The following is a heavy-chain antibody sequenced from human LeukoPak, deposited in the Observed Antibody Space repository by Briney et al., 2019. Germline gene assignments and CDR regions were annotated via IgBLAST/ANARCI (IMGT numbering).Heavy chain of an antibody. J-gene: IGHJ5*02. CDR2: IYYSGST. D-gene: IGHD3-10*01. Sequence: SETLSLTCTVSGGSISSSSYYWGWIRQPPGEGLEWIGSIYYSGSTYYNPSLKSRATISVDTSKNQFSLKLSSVTAADTAVYYCARQRITMVRGVIRNWFDPWGQGTLVTVSS. CDR1: GGSISSSSYY. V-gene: IGHV4-39*07. CDR3: ARQRITMVRGVIRNWFDP.